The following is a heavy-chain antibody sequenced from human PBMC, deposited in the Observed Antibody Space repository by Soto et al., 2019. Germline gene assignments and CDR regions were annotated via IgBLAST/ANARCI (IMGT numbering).Heavy chain of an antibody. CDR1: GFTFSSYW. CDR3: ARDIEAGEEYYYYYYMDV. D-gene: IGHD6-13*01. J-gene: IGHJ6*03. V-gene: IGHV3-7*01. CDR2: IKQDGSEK. Sequence: EVQLVESGGGLVQPGGSLRLSCAASGFTFSSYWMSWVRQAPGKGLEWVANIKQDGSEKYYVDSVKGRFTISRDTAKNSLYLQMNSLRAEDTAVYYCARDIEAGEEYYYYYYMDVWGKGTTVTVSS.